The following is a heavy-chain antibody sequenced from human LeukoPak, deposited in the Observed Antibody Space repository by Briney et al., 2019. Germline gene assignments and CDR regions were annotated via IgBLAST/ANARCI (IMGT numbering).Heavy chain of an antibody. CDR2: IWYDGSNK. V-gene: IGHV3-33*01. Sequence: PGRSLRLSCAASGFTFSSYGMHWVRQAPGKGLEWVAAIWYDGSNKYYADSVKGRFTISRDNSKNTLYLQMNSLRAEDTAVYYCARVRRAIFGVGEESDYWGQGTLVTVSS. CDR1: GFTFSSYG. D-gene: IGHD3-3*01. CDR3: ARVRRAIFGVGEESDY. J-gene: IGHJ4*02.